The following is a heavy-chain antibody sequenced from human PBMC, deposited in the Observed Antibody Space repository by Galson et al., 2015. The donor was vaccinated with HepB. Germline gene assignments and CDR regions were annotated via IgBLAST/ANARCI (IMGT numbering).Heavy chain of an antibody. J-gene: IGHJ5*01. CDR2: LSGDSIII. D-gene: IGHD3-9*01. V-gene: IGHV3-23*01. Sequence: SLRLSCAASGFTLNTHAMAWVRQPPGKGPEWVSALSGDSIIIHYADSVKGRFTISKDNSENTLYLQMNSLRGEVTALYYCAKFGARFDAWFDSWGQGTLVTVSS. CDR3: AKFGARFDAWFDS. CDR1: GFTLNTHA.